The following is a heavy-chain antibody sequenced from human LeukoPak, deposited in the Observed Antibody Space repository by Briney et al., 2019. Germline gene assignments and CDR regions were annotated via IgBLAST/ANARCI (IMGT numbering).Heavy chain of an antibody. V-gene: IGHV4-59*02. D-gene: IGHD2-2*01. J-gene: IGHJ6*03. CDR2: IYYSGST. CDR3: ASGVVVPSAFMDV. Sequence: SETLSLTCTVSGASVKSYYWSWIRQPPGKGLEWIGYIYYSGSTNYNPSLKSRVTISLDTSKNQFSLQLPSVTAADTAVYYCASGVVVPSAFMDVWGKGTTVTVSS. CDR1: GASVKSYY.